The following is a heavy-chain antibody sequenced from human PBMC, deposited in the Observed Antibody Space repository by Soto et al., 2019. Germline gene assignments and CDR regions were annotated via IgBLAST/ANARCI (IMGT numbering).Heavy chain of an antibody. V-gene: IGHV4-59*12. CDR3: GAQDYVDKGYTFDT. CDR1: GGSIRRYY. D-gene: IGHD4-17*01. Sequence: SETLSLTCTVSGGSIRRYYWSWFRQPPGKKKEWIGSIYYSGSTNYNPSLKSRVTISIDSSKTHFSLNLNSVTTADTAVYYCGAQDYVDKGYTFDTWGQGTMVTVSS. CDR2: IYYSGST. J-gene: IGHJ5*02.